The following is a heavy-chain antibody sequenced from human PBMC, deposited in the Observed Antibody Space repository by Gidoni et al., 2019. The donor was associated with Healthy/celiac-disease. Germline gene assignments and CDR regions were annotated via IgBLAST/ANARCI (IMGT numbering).Heavy chain of an antibody. CDR2: IDYSGST. V-gene: IGHV4-59*08. CDR3: ARHGYYDSSGFFGPAIDY. CDR1: GGSISSYY. Sequence: QVQLQESGPGLVKPSETLSLTCTVSGGSISSYYGSWIRQPPGKGLEWIGYIDYSGSTNYNPSLKSRVTISVHTYKNQFSRKLSSVTAADTAVYYCARHGYYDSSGFFGPAIDYWGQGTLVTVSS. J-gene: IGHJ4*02. D-gene: IGHD3-22*01.